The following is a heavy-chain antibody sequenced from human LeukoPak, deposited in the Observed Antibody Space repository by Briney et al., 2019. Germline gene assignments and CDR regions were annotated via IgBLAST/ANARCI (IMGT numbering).Heavy chain of an antibody. CDR3: AKLILGVTYYFDY. V-gene: IGHV3-23*01. D-gene: IGHD3-22*01. CDR1: GFTFSSYA. J-gene: IGHJ4*02. CDR2: ISGSGGST. Sequence: GGSLRLSCAASGFTFSSYAMSWARQAPGKGLEWVSAISGSGGSTYYADSVKGRFTISRDNSKNTLYLQMNSLRAEDTAVYYCAKLILGVTYYFDYWGQGTLVTVSS.